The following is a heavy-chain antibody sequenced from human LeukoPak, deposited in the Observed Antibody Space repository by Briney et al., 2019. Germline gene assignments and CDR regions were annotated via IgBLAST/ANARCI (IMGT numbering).Heavy chain of an antibody. D-gene: IGHD3-9*01. J-gene: IGHJ5*02. Sequence: SETLSLTCTVSGGSVSSGSYYWSWIRQPPGKGLEWIGYIYYIGSTNYNPSLKSRVTISVDTSKNQFSLKLSSVTAADTAVYYCARHLGYYDILTGYRGGNWFDPWGQGTLVTVSS. CDR1: GGSVSSGSYY. V-gene: IGHV4-61*01. CDR3: ARHLGYYDILTGYRGGNWFDP. CDR2: IYYIGST.